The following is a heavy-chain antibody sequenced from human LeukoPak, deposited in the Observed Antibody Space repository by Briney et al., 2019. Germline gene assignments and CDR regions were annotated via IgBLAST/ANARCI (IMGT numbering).Heavy chain of an antibody. CDR2: IHPNSGVT. D-gene: IGHD3-16*01. Sequence: GASVRVSCKASGYTFTGYYLNWGRQAPGQGVEGRGWIHPNSGVTDYTQTFQGRVTVTRDTSISTAYMELSSLRTDDTAVYYCARLRGAYEPFDYCGQGTLFTVSS. V-gene: IGHV1-2*02. CDR1: GYTFTGYY. J-gene: IGHJ4*02. CDR3: ARLRGAYEPFDY.